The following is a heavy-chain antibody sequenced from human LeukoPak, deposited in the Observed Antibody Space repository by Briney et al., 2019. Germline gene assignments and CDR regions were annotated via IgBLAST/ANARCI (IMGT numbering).Heavy chain of an antibody. D-gene: IGHD6-19*01. CDR2: INPSGGST. Sequence: GASVKVSCKASGGTFSSYAISWVRQAPGQGLEWMGIINPSGGSTSYAQKFQGRVTMTRDTSTSTVYMELSSLRSEDTAVYYCARDSSGWYSAWGQGTLVTVSS. V-gene: IGHV1-46*03. CDR1: GGTFSSYA. CDR3: ARDSSGWYSA. J-gene: IGHJ5*02.